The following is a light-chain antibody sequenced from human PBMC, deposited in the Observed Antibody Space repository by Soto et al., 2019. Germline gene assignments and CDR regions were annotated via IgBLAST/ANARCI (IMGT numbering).Light chain of an antibody. CDR1: SSDIGGYNS. Sequence: QSVLTQSPSASGSPGQSVTISCTGTSSDIGGYNSVSWYQQHPGKAPKVMIYDVTKRPSGVPDRFSGSKSGNTASLTVSALQAEDVADYYCSSFTDGNNVVFGTGTKVSVL. V-gene: IGLV2-8*01. J-gene: IGLJ1*01. CDR3: SSFTDGNNVV. CDR2: DVT.